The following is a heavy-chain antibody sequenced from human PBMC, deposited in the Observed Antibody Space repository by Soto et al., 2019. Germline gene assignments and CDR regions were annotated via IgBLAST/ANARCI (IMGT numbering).Heavy chain of an antibody. V-gene: IGHV2-5*02. D-gene: IGHD3-3*01. CDR3: AHSRAPRVLDY. CDR1: GFSLTTSGVG. CDR2: IYWEDDK. J-gene: IGHJ4*02. Sequence: QITLKESGPTLVKPTQTLTLTYTFSGFSLTTSGVGVGWIRQPPGKALEWLALIYWEDDKRYSPSLKSRVTITKDTSKNQVVLIMTNMDPVDTATYYCAHSRAPRVLDYGGQGTLVTVSS.